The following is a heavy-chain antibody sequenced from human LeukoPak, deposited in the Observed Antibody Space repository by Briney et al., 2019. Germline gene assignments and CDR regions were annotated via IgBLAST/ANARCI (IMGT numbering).Heavy chain of an antibody. D-gene: IGHD3-16*02. V-gene: IGHV4-39*01. CDR3: ARHLGEITFGGVIVLNGGFDP. CDR1: GGSISSSSYY. J-gene: IGHJ5*02. CDR2: IYYSGST. Sequence: PSETLSLTCTVSGGSISSSSYYWGWIRQPPGKGLEWIGSIYYSGSTYYNPSLKSRVTISVDTSKNQFSLKLSSVTAADTAVYYCARHLGEITFGGVIVLNGGFDPWGQGTLVTVSS.